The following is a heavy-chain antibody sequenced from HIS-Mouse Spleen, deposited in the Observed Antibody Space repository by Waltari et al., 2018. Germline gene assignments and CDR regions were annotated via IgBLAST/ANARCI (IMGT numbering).Heavy chain of an antibody. V-gene: IGHV1-2*02. CDR1: GYTFTGYY. D-gene: IGHD3-22*01. CDR3: ARDSNVYDSSGYDAFDI. Sequence: QVQLVQSGAEVKKPGASVKVSCKASGYTFTGYYMHLVRQAPGQGLEWMGWTNPNGGGTKLEQKFQGRVTMTRDTSISTAYMELSRLRSDDTAVYYCARDSNVYDSSGYDAFDIWGQGTMVTVSS. CDR2: TNPNGGGT. J-gene: IGHJ3*02.